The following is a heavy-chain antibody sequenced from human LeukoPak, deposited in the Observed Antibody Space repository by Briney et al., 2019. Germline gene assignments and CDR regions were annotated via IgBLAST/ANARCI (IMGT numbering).Heavy chain of an antibody. CDR1: GFPFSRLA. Sequence: GGSLRLSCAASGFPFSRLAMSWVRHGPGEGLEWVSDISGSGGRTYYADSVKGRFTISRDNSKNPLYLQMSTLRAEDTAVYYCAKSCSGWFYWGQGTLVTVSS. CDR2: ISGSGGRT. V-gene: IGHV3-23*01. D-gene: IGHD6-19*01. CDR3: AKSCSGWFY. J-gene: IGHJ4*02.